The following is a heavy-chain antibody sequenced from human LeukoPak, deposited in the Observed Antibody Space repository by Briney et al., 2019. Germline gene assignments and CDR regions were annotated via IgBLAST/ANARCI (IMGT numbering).Heavy chain of an antibody. CDR1: GFTFDDYA. J-gene: IGHJ3*02. CDR3: AKDRTYSGSYAGAFDI. Sequence: GGSLRLSCAASGFTFDDYAVHWVRQAPGKGLEWVSGISWNSGSIGYADSVKGRFTISRDNAKNSLYLQMNSLRAEDMALYYCAKDRTYSGSYAGAFDIWGQGTMVTVSS. D-gene: IGHD1-26*01. CDR2: ISWNSGSI. V-gene: IGHV3-9*03.